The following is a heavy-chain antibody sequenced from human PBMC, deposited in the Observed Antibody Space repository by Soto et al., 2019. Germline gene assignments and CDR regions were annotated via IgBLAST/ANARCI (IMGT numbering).Heavy chain of an antibody. J-gene: IGHJ4*02. CDR1: GFTFRNYG. CDR3: AKENQHLVHDY. D-gene: IGHD6-13*01. CDR2: ISHDGSDK. Sequence: GGSLRLSCAASGFTFRNYGMHWVRQAPGKGLEWVAVISHDGSDKYYADSMKGRFIISRDNSENTLFLNMNSLKPEDTTVYYCAKENQHLVHDYWGQGTLVTVSS. V-gene: IGHV3-30*18.